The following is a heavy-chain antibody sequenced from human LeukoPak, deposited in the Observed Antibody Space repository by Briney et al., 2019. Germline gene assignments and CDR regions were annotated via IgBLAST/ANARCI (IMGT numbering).Heavy chain of an antibody. Sequence: PGGSLRLSCAASGFTFSDYYMSWIRQAPGKGLERVSYISSSGSTIYYADSVKGRFTISRDNAKNSLYLQMNSLRAEDTAVYYCARVEIRYPHCSSTSCYPDYWGQGTLVTVSS. CDR3: ARVEIRYPHCSSTSCYPDY. D-gene: IGHD2-2*01. CDR2: ISSSGSTI. V-gene: IGHV3-11*01. J-gene: IGHJ4*02. CDR1: GFTFSDYY.